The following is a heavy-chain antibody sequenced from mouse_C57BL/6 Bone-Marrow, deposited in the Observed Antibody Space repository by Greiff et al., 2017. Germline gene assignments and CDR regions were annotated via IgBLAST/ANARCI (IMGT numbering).Heavy chain of an antibody. J-gene: IGHJ1*01. CDR3: TRRDGYNWYFDV. Sequence: EVKLVESGGDLVKPGGSLTLSCAASGFTFSTYGMSWVRQTPDKRLEWVATISSGGSYTYYPDSVEGRFTISRDNAKNTLYLQMSSLKSEDTAMYYCTRRDGYNWYFDVWGAGTTVTVSS. CDR2: ISSGGSYT. CDR1: GFTFSTYG. D-gene: IGHD2-3*01. V-gene: IGHV5-6*02.